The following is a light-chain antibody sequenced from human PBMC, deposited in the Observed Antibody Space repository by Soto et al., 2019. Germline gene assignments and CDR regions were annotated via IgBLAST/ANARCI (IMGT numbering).Light chain of an antibody. CDR1: QSVSSSY. J-gene: IGKJ1*01. CDR3: RQYGSSPGT. CDR2: DAS. V-gene: IGKV3-20*01. Sequence: EIVLTQSPGTLSLSPGERATLSCRASQSVSSSYLAWYQQKPGQAPRLLIYDASTRAPGIPDRFSGSGSGTDFTLTISRLEPEDFAVYYCRQYGSSPGTFGQGTKVEIK.